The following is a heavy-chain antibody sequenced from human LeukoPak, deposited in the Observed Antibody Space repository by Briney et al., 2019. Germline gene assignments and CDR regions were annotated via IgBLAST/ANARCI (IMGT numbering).Heavy chain of an antibody. J-gene: IGHJ4*02. CDR1: GYTFTSDG. D-gene: IGHD3-16*02. CDR2: INPNSGGT. Sequence: GASVKVSCKASGYTFTSDGISWVRQAPGQGLEWMGWINPNSGGTNYAQKFQGRVTMTRDTSISTAYMELSRLRSDDTAVYYCFIRLGELSPSHYFDYWGQGTLVTVSS. CDR3: FIRLGELSPSHYFDY. V-gene: IGHV1-2*02.